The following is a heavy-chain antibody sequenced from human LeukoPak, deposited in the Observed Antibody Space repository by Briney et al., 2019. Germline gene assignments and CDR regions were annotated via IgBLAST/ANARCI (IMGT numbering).Heavy chain of an antibody. D-gene: IGHD6-19*01. J-gene: IGHJ5*02. V-gene: IGHV4-34*01. CDR1: GFTSSFYG. CDR2: INHSGST. CDR3: ARETRVYSSGWYGAWFDP. Sequence: PGGSLRLSCAASGFTSSFYGMSWIRQPPGKGLEWIGEINHSGSTNYNPSLKSRVTISVDTSKNQFSLKLSSVTAADTAVYYCARETRVYSSGWYGAWFDPWGQGTLVTVSS.